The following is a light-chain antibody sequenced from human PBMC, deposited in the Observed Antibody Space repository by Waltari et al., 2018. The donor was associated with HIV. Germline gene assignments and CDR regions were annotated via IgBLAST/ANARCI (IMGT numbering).Light chain of an antibody. CDR1: QSVSSN. J-gene: IGKJ4*01. V-gene: IGKV3-15*01. CDR2: GAS. Sequence: EIVMTQSPATLSVSPGERATLSCRASQSVSSNLAWYQQKPGQAPRLLIYGASTRATGIPARFSGSGSGTEFTLTISRLEPEDFTVYYCQQYGSSPLTFGGGTKVEI. CDR3: QQYGSSPLT.